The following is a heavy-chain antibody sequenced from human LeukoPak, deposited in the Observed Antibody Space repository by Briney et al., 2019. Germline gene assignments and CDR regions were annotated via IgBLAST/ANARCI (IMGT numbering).Heavy chain of an antibody. CDR2: IKEDGSER. D-gene: IGHD2-21*01. V-gene: IGHV3-7*01. CDR1: GFTFSAFW. Sequence: PGGSLRLSCAASGFTFSAFWMSWVRQAPGKGLEWVGNIKEDGSERHYVDSVKGRFTISRDNAENSLYLQMISLRVEDTAVYYCARYTGPFCGGDCYSQFLDYWGHGALVTVSP. J-gene: IGHJ4*01. CDR3: ARYTGPFCGGDCYSQFLDY.